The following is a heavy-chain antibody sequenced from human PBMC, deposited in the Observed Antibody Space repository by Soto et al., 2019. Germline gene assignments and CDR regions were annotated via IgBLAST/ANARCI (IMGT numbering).Heavy chain of an antibody. D-gene: IGHD3-9*01. V-gene: IGHV1-8*01. CDR2: MNPNSGNT. CDR1: GYTFTSYD. Sequence: ASVKVSCKASGYTFTSYDINWVRQATGQGLEWMGWMNPNSGNTGYAQKFQGRVTMTRNTSISTAYMELSSLRSEDTAVYYCARGGYDILTGYPAPFDYWGQGTLVTVSS. J-gene: IGHJ4*02. CDR3: ARGGYDILTGYPAPFDY.